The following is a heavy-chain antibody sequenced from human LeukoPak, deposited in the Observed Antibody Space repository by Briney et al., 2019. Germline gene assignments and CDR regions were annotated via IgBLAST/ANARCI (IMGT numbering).Heavy chain of an antibody. J-gene: IGHJ4*02. CDR3: ARERYFDWFAFDY. CDR2: IYHSGST. V-gene: IGHV4-38-2*02. Sequence: PSETLSLTCAVSGYSISSGYYWGWIRQPPGKGLEWIGSIYHSGSTYYNPSLKSRVTISVDTSKNQFSLKLSSVTAADTAVYYCARERYFDWFAFDYWGQGTLVTVSS. D-gene: IGHD3-9*01. CDR1: GYSISSGYY.